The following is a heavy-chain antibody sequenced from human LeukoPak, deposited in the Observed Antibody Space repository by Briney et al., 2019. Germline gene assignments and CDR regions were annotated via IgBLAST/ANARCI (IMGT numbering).Heavy chain of an antibody. V-gene: IGHV1-46*01. D-gene: IGHD5-18*01. Sequence: GASVKVSCKASGYTFTSYYIHWVRQAPGQGLEWMGIINPSDGGTTYAQNFRGRVTMTSDMSTSTLYMDLSSLRSDDTAVYYCAREGQVWSHYYYYYMDVWGKGTAVTVSS. CDR3: AREGQVWSHYYYYYMDV. CDR1: GYTFTSYY. J-gene: IGHJ6*03. CDR2: INPSDGGT.